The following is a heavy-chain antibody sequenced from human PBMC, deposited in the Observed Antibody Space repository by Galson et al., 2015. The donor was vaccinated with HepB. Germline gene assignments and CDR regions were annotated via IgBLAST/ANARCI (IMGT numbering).Heavy chain of an antibody. CDR2: INPNSGGT. Sequence: SVKVSCKASGYTFTGYYMHWVRQAPGQGLEWMGWINPNSGGTNYAQKFQGWVTMTRDTSISTAYMELSRLRSDDTAVYYCARDLSPPGIAVAAAPGYWGQGTLVTVSS. D-gene: IGHD6-19*01. J-gene: IGHJ4*02. V-gene: IGHV1-2*04. CDR1: GYTFTGYY. CDR3: ARDLSPPGIAVAAAPGY.